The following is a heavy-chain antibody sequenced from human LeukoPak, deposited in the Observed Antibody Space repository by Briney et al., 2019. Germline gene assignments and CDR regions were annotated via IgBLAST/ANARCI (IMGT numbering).Heavy chain of an antibody. V-gene: IGHV4-59*01. J-gene: IGHJ2*01. CDR1: GGSISSYY. CDR3: ARLTYFWSGRYFDL. D-gene: IGHD3-3*01. CDR2: IYYSGST. Sequence: PSETLSLTCTVSGGSISSYYWSWIRQPPGKGLEWIGYIYYSGSTNYNPSLKSRVTISVDTSKNQFSLKLSSVTAADTAVYYCARLTYFWSGRYFDLWGRGTLVTVSS.